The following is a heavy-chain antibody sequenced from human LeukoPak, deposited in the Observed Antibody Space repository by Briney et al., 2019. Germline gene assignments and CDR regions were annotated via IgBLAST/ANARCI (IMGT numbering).Heavy chain of an antibody. D-gene: IGHD1-26*01. CDR1: GFTFDDYA. CDR2: ISWNSGSI. J-gene: IGHJ4*02. V-gene: IGHV3-9*01. Sequence: GGSLRLSCAASGFTFDDYAMHWVRQAPGKGLEWVSGISWNSGSIGYADSVKGRFTISRDNAKNSLYLQMNSLRAEDTALYYCAKDMELGWAMTPYFDYWGQGTLVTVSS. CDR3: AKDMELGWAMTPYFDY.